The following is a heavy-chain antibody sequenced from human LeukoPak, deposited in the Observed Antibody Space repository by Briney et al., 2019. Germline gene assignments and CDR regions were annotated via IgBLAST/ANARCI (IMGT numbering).Heavy chain of an antibody. CDR2: ISGSGGST. CDR1: GFTFSRNG. Sequence: GGSLRLSCAASGFTFSRNGMHWVRQAPGKGLEWVSAISGSGGSTYYADSVKGRFTISRDNSKNTLYLQMNSLRAEDTAVYYCAKADHDSSGTLHFDYWGQGTLVTVSS. V-gene: IGHV3-23*01. CDR3: AKADHDSSGTLHFDY. J-gene: IGHJ4*02. D-gene: IGHD6-19*01.